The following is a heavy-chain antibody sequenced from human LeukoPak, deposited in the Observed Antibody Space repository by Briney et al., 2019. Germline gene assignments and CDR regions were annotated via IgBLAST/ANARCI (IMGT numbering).Heavy chain of an antibody. J-gene: IGHJ5*02. CDR1: GFTFSSYA. CDR2: ISYDGSNK. CDR3: ARGGIQLWYHNWFDP. Sequence: GGSLRLSCAASGFTFSSYAMHWVRQAPGKGLEWVAVISYDGSNKYYADSVKGRFTIPRDNSKNTLYLQMNSLRAEDTAVYYCARGGIQLWYHNWFDPWGQGTLVTVSS. V-gene: IGHV3-30-3*01. D-gene: IGHD5-18*01.